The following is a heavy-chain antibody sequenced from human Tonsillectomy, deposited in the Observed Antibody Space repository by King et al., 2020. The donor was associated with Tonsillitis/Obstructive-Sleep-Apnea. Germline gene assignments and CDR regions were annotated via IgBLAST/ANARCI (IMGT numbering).Heavy chain of an antibody. J-gene: IGHJ3*02. CDR2: INSDESST. D-gene: IGHD1-1*01. Sequence: VQLVESGGGLVQPGGSLRLSCAASGFTFSSYWMHWVRQAPGKGPVWVSRINSDESSTSYADSVKGRFTISRDNAKNTLYLQMNSLRAEDTAVYYCARGSWKGDAFDIWGQGTMVTVSS. CDR3: ARGSWKGDAFDI. CDR1: GFTFSSYW. V-gene: IGHV3-74*01.